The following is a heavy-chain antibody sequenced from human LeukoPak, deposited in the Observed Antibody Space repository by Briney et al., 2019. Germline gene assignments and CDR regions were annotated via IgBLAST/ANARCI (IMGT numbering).Heavy chain of an antibody. J-gene: IGHJ4*02. CDR1: GGTFSSYA. CDR2: ISAYNGNT. V-gene: IGHV1-18*01. Sequence: GASVKVSCKASGGTFSSYAISWVRQAPGQGLEWMGWISAYNGNTNYAQKLQGRVTMTTDTSTSTAYMELRSLRSDDTAVYYCARERLLQFDYWGQGTLVTVSS. D-gene: IGHD3-22*01. CDR3: ARERLLQFDY.